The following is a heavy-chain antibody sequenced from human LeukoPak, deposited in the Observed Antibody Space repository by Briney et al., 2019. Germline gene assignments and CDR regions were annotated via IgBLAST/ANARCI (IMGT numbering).Heavy chain of an antibody. CDR2: ISGSGGST. CDR3: AKDRGMRLGELSTNWFDP. J-gene: IGHJ5*02. D-gene: IGHD3-16*02. Sequence: GGSLRLSCAASGFTFSSYAMSWVRQAPGKGPEWVSAISGSGGSTYYADSVKGRFTISRDNSKNTLYLQMNSLRAEDTAVYYCAKDRGMRLGELSTNWFDPWGHGTLVTVSS. V-gene: IGHV3-23*01. CDR1: GFTFSSYA.